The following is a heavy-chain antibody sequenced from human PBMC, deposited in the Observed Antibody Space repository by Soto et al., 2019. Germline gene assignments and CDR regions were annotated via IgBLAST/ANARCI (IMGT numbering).Heavy chain of an antibody. V-gene: IGHV4-59*08. CDR3: ARHLRRTGWFDY. D-gene: IGHD6-19*01. CDR1: GGSISDYY. CDR2: ISYSGST. J-gene: IGHJ4*02. Sequence: QVQLQESGPGLVKPSETLSLTCTVSGGSISDYYWGWIRQPPGKGLEWIGYISYSGSTNNNPSLMIRVTISVDTSKNQFFLKLSSVTAADTAVYYCARHLRRTGWFDYWGQGTLVTVSS.